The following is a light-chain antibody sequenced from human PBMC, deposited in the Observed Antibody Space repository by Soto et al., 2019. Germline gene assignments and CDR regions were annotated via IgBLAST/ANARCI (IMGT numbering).Light chain of an antibody. V-gene: IGKV3-20*01. CDR2: GAS. CDR3: QQYGSAPYT. J-gene: IGKJ2*01. Sequence: EIVLTQSPGTLSLSPGDRATLSCRASQSSSRYLAWYQQKPGQAPRLLIYGASSRATGIPDRFSGSGSGTDFTLTISRLEPEDFAMYYCQQYGSAPYTFGQGTKLEIK. CDR1: QSSSRY.